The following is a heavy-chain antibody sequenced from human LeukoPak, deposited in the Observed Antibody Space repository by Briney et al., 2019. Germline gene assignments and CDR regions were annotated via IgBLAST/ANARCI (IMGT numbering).Heavy chain of an antibody. Sequence: ASVKVSCKASGYTFTGYYMHWLRQAPGQGLEWMGRINPNSGGTTYAQKFQGRVTMTRDTSISTAYMELSRLRSDDTAVYYCARGGPTYYYDSSGYYYGTWGQGTLVTVSS. CDR2: INPNSGGT. J-gene: IGHJ5*02. V-gene: IGHV1-2*06. CDR1: GYTFTGYY. CDR3: ARGGPTYYYDSSGYYYGT. D-gene: IGHD3-22*01.